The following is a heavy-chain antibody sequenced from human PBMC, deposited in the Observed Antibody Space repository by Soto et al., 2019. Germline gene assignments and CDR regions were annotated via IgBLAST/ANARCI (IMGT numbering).Heavy chain of an antibody. Sequence: SGGSLRLSCAASGFTFSSYAMHWVRQAPGKGLEWVAVISYDGSNKYYADSVKGRFTISRDNSKNTLYLQMNSLRAEDTAVYYCARNGLAAAGTKRATNLYFDYWGQGTLVTVSS. V-gene: IGHV3-30-3*01. CDR3: ARNGLAAAGTKRATNLYFDY. CDR2: ISYDGSNK. CDR1: GFTFSSYA. J-gene: IGHJ4*02. D-gene: IGHD6-13*01.